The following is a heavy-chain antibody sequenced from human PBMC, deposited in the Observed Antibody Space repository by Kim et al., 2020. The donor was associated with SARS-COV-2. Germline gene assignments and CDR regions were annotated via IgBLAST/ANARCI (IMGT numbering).Heavy chain of an antibody. Sequence: ASVKVSCKASGYTFTSYAMHWVRQAPGQRLEWMGWINAGNGNTKYSQKFQGRVTITRDTSASTAYMELSSLRSEDTAVYYCARARSISVGIAAAAPVYWGQGTLVTVSS. CDR2: INAGNGNT. CDR3: ARARSISVGIAAAAPVY. CDR1: GYTFTSYA. V-gene: IGHV1-3*01. D-gene: IGHD6-13*01. J-gene: IGHJ4*02.